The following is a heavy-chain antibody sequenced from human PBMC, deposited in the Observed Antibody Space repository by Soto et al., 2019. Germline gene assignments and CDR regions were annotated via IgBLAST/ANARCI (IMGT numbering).Heavy chain of an antibody. J-gene: IGHJ6*02. CDR1: GYTFTGYY. Sequence: GASVKVSCKASGYTFTGYYMHWVRQAPGQGLEWMGWINPNSGGTNYAQKFQGRVTMTRDTSISTAYMELSRLRSDDTAVYYCARDSLVMAVDYGMDVWGQGTTVTVYS. V-gene: IGHV1-2*02. CDR2: INPNSGGT. CDR3: ARDSLVMAVDYGMDV.